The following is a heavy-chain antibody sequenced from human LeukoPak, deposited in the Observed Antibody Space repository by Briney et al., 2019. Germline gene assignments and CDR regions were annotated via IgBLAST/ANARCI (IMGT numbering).Heavy chain of an antibody. CDR2: ISSSSSYI. CDR3: ARGTDTFGGVIADYYYYYMDV. D-gene: IGHD3-16*02. J-gene: IGHJ6*03. Sequence: GGSLRLSCAAFGFTFSSYSMNWVRQAPGKGLEWVSSISSSSSYIYYADSVKGRFTISRDNAKNSLYLQMNSLRAEDTAVYYCARGTDTFGGVIADYYYYYMDVWGKGTTVTVSS. V-gene: IGHV3-21*01. CDR1: GFTFSSYS.